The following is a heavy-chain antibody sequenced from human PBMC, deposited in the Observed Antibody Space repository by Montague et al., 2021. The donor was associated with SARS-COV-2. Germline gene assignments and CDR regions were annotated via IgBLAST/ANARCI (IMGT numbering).Heavy chain of an antibody. V-gene: IGHV4-59*11. J-gene: IGHJ4*01. D-gene: IGHD1-26*01. CDR1: GGSISGHY. CDR2: IYSGGSA. Sequence: SETLSLTCAVSGGSISGHYWAWIRQPPEKGLEWIGHIYSGGSAYYNPSLKSRVTLSVGPSKNQFSLKMSSVAAADTAVYYCAGSLSGNQERGDYWGHGTLVTVSS. CDR3: AGSLSGNQERGDY.